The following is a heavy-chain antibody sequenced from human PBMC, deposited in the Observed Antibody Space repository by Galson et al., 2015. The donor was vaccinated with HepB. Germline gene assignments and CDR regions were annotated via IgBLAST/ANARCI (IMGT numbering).Heavy chain of an antibody. CDR1: RFTFSSYG. Sequence: SLRLSCAASRFTFSSYGMHWVRRAPGKGLEWVAVILYDASNEYYADSVKGRFTISRDNSKNTLYLQMNSLRAEDTAVYYCARGEFSTSSSYYYYMDVWGKGATVTVSS. V-gene: IGHV3-33*05. D-gene: IGHD6-6*01. J-gene: IGHJ6*03. CDR3: ARGEFSTSSSYYYYMDV. CDR2: ILYDASNE.